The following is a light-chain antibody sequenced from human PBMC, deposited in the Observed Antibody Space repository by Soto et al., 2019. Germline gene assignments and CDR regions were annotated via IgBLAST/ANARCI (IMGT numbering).Light chain of an antibody. J-gene: IGKJ1*01. CDR2: GAS. CDR1: QSVSSSY. Sequence: EIVLPQSPGTLSLSPGERATLSCRASQSVSSSYLAWYQHKPGQAPRLLIYGASSRATGIPDRFSGRGSGKEFTLTISRLEPEDFAVYYCQHYGSSPPWTFGQGTKVEIK. V-gene: IGKV3-20*01. CDR3: QHYGSSPPWT.